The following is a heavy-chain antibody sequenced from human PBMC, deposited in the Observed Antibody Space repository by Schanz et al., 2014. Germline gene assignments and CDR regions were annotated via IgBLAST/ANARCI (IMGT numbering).Heavy chain of an antibody. CDR3: ARAAGYYDSSGYYYQNFDY. J-gene: IGHJ4*02. V-gene: IGHV1-69*04. D-gene: IGHD3-22*01. CDR2: IIPLLGIA. CDR1: GGTFSSYA. Sequence: QVQLVQSGAEVKKPGSSVKVSCKASGGTFSSYAISWVRQAPGQGLEWMGRIIPLLGIANYAQKFQGRVTITADKSTITAYMEMSSLRSEVPAVYYCARAAGYYDSSGYYYQNFDYWGQGALVTVSS.